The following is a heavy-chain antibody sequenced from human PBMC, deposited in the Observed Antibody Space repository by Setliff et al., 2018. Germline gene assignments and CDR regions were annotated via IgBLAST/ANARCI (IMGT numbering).Heavy chain of an antibody. CDR1: GGSISSGGYY. D-gene: IGHD2-15*01. Sequence: KTSETLSLTCTVSGGSISSGGYYWSWIRQHPGKGLEWIGYIYYSGSTYYNPSLKSRVTISVDTSKNQFSLKLSSVTAADKAVHYCARDFLVVPMMRANYYYYGMDVWGQGTTVTVSS. CDR2: IYYSGST. J-gene: IGHJ6*02. CDR3: ARDFLVVPMMRANYYYYGMDV. V-gene: IGHV4-31*03.